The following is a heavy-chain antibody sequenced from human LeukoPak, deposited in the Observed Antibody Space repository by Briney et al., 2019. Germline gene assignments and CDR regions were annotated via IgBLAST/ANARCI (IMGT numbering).Heavy chain of an antibody. D-gene: IGHD3-10*01. CDR1: GFTFSSCG. CDR2: IRFDGSNQ. Sequence: GGSLRLSCTASGFTFSSCGMHWVRQAPGKGLDWVAFIRFDGSNQYYADSVKGRFTVSRDNSKNTLYLQMNSLRAEDTAVYYCAKGKDAFYYSYYTDYWGQGTLVPVSS. V-gene: IGHV3-30*02. CDR3: AKGKDAFYYSYYTDY. J-gene: IGHJ4*01.